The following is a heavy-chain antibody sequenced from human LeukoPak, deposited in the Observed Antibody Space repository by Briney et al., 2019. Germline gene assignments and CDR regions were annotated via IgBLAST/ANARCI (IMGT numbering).Heavy chain of an antibody. CDR1: GYTFTSYG. CDR3: ARHLHGAVIDC. J-gene: IGHJ4*02. D-gene: IGHD3-16*02. V-gene: IGHV1-18*01. CDR2: ISAYNGNT. Sequence: ASVKVSCKASGYTFTSYGISWVRQAPGQGLEWMGWISAYNGNTNYAQKLQGRVTMTTDTSTSTAYMELSSLRAEDTAVYYCARHLHGAVIDCWGQGTLVTVSS.